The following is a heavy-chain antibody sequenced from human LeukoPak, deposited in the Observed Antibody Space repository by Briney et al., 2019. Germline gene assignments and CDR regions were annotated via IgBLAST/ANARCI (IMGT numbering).Heavy chain of an antibody. D-gene: IGHD1-14*01. V-gene: IGHV4-61*02. CDR1: GGSISSGSYY. Sequence: SQTLSLTCTVSGGSISSGSYYWSWIRQPAGKGLEWIGRIYTSGSTNYNPSLKSRVTISVDTSKNQFSLKLSSVTAADTAVYYCARDSGILDYWGQGTLVAVSS. J-gene: IGHJ4*02. CDR2: IYTSGST. CDR3: ARDSGILDY.